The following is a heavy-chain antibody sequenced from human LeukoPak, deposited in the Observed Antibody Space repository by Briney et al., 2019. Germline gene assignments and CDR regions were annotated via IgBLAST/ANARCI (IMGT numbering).Heavy chain of an antibody. J-gene: IGHJ4*02. CDR2: IYYSGST. CDR1: DGSISSSNYY. Sequence: SETLSLTCTVSDGSISSSNYYWGWIRQPPGKGLQWIGNIYYSGSTYYNPSLKSRVTISIDTSKNQFSLKLSSVTAADTAVYYCATLSGTREDYWGQGTLVTVSS. CDR3: ATLSGTREDY. V-gene: IGHV4-39*07. D-gene: IGHD1-26*01.